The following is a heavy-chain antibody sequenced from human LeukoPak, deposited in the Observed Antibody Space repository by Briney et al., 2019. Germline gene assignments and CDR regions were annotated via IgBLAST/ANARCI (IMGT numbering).Heavy chain of an antibody. CDR3: AREVGDCSSTCCYKGYMDV. CDR1: GGTFSSYA. V-gene: IGHV1-69*05. Sequence: GASVKVSCKASGGTFSSYAISWVRQAPGQGREWMGRIIPIFGTANYAQKVQGGVTITTDESTSTAYMELSSLRSEDTAVYYCAREVGDCSSTCCYKGYMDVWGKGTTVTVSS. J-gene: IGHJ6*03. D-gene: IGHD2-2*02. CDR2: IIPIFGTA.